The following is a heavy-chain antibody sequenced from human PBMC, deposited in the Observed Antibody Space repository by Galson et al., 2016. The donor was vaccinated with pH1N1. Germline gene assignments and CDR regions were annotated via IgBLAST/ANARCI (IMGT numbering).Heavy chain of an antibody. CDR1: GGSFAKYA. V-gene: IGHV1-69*15. Sequence: SCKASGGSFAKYAVSWVRQAPGQGLEWMGRIIPIYGTPNYAQKFQDRLTITADEYTTTVYMELNSLISADTAIYYCARPGRTETTKEGFAWGYGMDVGGQGTTVTVSS. CDR3: ARPGRTETTKEGFAWGYGMDV. D-gene: IGHD1-1*01. J-gene: IGHJ6*02. CDR2: IIPIYGTP.